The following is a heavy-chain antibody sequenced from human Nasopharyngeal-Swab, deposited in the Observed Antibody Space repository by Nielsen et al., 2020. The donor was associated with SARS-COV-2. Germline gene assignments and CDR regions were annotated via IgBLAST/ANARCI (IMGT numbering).Heavy chain of an antibody. CDR1: GFIFSASA. J-gene: IGHJ4*02. CDR3: TTDFYFDY. CDR2: IGDKDHNYAT. V-gene: IGHV3-73*01. Sequence: GESLKISCAASGFIFSASAIHWVRPASGKGLEWVGRIGDKDHNYATTYGASVQGRFTISSDDSKNTAFLQMDSLKTEDTALYYCTTDFYFDYWGQGTLVTVSS.